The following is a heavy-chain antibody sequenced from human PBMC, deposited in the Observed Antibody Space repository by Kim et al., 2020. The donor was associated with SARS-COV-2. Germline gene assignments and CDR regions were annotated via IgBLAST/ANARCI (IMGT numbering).Heavy chain of an antibody. CDR1: GFTFSDYY. V-gene: IGHV3-11*05. J-gene: IGHJ4*02. D-gene: IGHD6-25*01. CDR2: ISGNSRDT. CDR3: TRDPRAAEY. Sequence: GGSLRLSCAGSGFTFSDYYMTWIRQAPGKGLESLSYISGNSRDTNYADSVRGRFTISRDNTKNSLYLQMNSLRIEDTAVYYCTRDPRAAEYWGQGTLVT.